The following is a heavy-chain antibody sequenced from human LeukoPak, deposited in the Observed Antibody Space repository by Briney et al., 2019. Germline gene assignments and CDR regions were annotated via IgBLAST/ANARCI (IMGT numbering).Heavy chain of an antibody. CDR3: ARWGYSYGQGDFDH. D-gene: IGHD5-18*01. V-gene: IGHV4-38-2*01. CDR1: GYSISSGYY. Sequence: PSETLSLTCAVSGYSISSGYYWGWIRQPPGKGLEWIGSIYHSGSTYYNPSLKSRVTISVDTSKNQFSLKLSSVTAADTAVYYCARWGYSYGQGDFDHWGQGTLVTVSS. J-gene: IGHJ4*02. CDR2: IYHSGST.